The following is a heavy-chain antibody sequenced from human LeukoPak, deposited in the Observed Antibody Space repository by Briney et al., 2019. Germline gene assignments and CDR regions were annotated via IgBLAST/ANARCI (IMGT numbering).Heavy chain of an antibody. Sequence: GGSLRLSCTASGFTFGDYAMSWVRQAPGKGLEWVGFIRSKAYGGTTEYAASVKGRFTISRDDSKSIAYLQMNSLKTEDTAVYYCNRFQLAPYYYGMDVWGQGTTVTVSS. CDR1: GFTFGDYA. D-gene: IGHD2-2*01. V-gene: IGHV3-49*04. CDR2: IRSKAYGGTT. CDR3: NRFQLAPYYYGMDV. J-gene: IGHJ6*02.